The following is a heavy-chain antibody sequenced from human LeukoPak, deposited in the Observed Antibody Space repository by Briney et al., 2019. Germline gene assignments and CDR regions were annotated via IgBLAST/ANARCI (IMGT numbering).Heavy chain of an antibody. CDR1: GFTFDDYA. J-gene: IGHJ4*02. CDR2: ISWNSGSI. Sequence: QSGGSLRLSCAASGFTFDDYAMHWVRQAPGKGLEWVSGISWNSGSIGYADSVKGRFTISRDNAKNSLYLQMNSLRAEDMALYYCAGSYYNDARALDYWGQGTLVTVSS. CDR3: AGSYYNDARALDY. V-gene: IGHV3-9*03. D-gene: IGHD3-10*01.